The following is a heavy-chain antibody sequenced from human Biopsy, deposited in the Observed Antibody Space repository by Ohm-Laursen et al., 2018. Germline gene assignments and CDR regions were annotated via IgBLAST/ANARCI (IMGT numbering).Heavy chain of an antibody. V-gene: IGHV1-18*01. CDR2: ISGYNGNT. CDR3: ARISITRLLDY. D-gene: IGHD3-3*01. CDR1: GYIFNSYG. Sequence: GPAVKVSCKASGYIFNSYGISWVRQAPGQGLEWMGRISGYNGNTLYAQKFQHRVTMTTDTSTSTAYMELRSLTSDDTAVYYCARISITRLLDYWGQGTLVTVSS. J-gene: IGHJ4*02.